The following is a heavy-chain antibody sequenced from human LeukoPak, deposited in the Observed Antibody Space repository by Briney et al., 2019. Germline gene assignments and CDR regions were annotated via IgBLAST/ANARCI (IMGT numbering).Heavy chain of an antibody. CDR2: IIPILGIA. J-gene: IGHJ3*02. V-gene: IGHV1-69*04. D-gene: IGHD3-10*01. Sequence: SVKVSCKASGGTFSSYAISWVRQAPGQGLEWMGRIIPILGIANYAQKFQGRVTITADKSTSTAYMELSSLRSEDTAVYYCATLVRGVITDAFDIWGQGTMVTVSS. CDR3: ATLVRGVITDAFDI. CDR1: GGTFSSYA.